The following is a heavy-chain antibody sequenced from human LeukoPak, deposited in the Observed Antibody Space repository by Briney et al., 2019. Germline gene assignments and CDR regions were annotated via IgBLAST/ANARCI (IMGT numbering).Heavy chain of an antibody. CDR3: ASSTSYYYDTSGYFEY. CDR2: LAESGST. D-gene: IGHD3-22*01. Sequence: PSETLSLTCTVSGGFICSSSFYWAWIRQTPGRGLEWIVSLAESGSTYYKSSLKSRVTLSVDAAKNQFSLNLTSVTAADTALFYCASSTSYYYDTSGYFEYWGQGILVTVSS. V-gene: IGHV4-39*01. CDR1: GGFICSSSFY. J-gene: IGHJ4*02.